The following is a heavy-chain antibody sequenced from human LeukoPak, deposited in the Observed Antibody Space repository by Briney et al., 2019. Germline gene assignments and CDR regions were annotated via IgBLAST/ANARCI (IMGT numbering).Heavy chain of an antibody. D-gene: IGHD2-2*01. CDR2: IYYSGST. CDR1: GGSISSYY. Sequence: SETLSLTCTVSGGSISSYYWSWIRQPPGKGLEWIGHIYYSGSTNYNPSLKSRVTISVDTSKNQFSLKLSSVAAADTAVYHCARVYRSSTSCYFYGMDVWGQGTTVTVSS. CDR3: ARVYRSSTSCYFYGMDV. V-gene: IGHV4-59*08. J-gene: IGHJ6*02.